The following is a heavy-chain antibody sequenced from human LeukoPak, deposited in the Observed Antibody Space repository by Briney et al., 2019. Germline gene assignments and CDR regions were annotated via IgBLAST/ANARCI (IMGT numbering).Heavy chain of an antibody. CDR3: ARDLRIVGATYYYYGMDV. D-gene: IGHD1-26*01. V-gene: IGHV3-23*01. CDR2: ISGSGGST. J-gene: IGHJ6*02. CDR1: GFSFSNYA. Sequence: PGGSLRLSCAASGFSFSNYAMSWVRQAPGKGLEWVSAISGSGGSTYYADSVKGRFTISRDYSKNTLYLQMNSLRAEDMAVYYCARDLRIVGATYYYYGMDVWGQGTTVTVSS.